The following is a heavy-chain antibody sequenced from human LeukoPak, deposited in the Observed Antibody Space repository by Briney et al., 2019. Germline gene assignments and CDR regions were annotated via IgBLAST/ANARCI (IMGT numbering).Heavy chain of an antibody. CDR3: ARVGQDFSSGWYY. V-gene: IGHV4-59*01. J-gene: IGHJ4*02. CDR2: IYYSGNT. Sequence: SETLSLTCIVSGGSICTYYWSWIRQPPGKGLEWIGYIYYSGNTNYNPSLKSRVTISVDTSKNQFSLKLSSVTAADTAVYYCARVGQDFSSGWYYWGQGTLVTVSS. D-gene: IGHD6-19*01. CDR1: GGSICTYY.